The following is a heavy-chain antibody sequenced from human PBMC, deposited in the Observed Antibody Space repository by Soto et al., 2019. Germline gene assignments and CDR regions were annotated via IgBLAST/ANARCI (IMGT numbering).Heavy chain of an antibody. V-gene: IGHV1-8*01. CDR3: ARDRIQLRLGKYSFNGMDV. CDR1: GYVFTAFD. D-gene: IGHD3-16*01. CDR2: MNPNYGST. Sequence: QVHLVQTGPEVKRSGASVTVSCEASGYVFTAFDFNWVRQAPGRGLEWMGWMNPNYGSTNYAPRFRGRVAMYRNISISTVYMTLSSLRFDDTAVYFCARDRIQLRLGKYSFNGMDVWGQGTTITVSS. J-gene: IGHJ6*02.